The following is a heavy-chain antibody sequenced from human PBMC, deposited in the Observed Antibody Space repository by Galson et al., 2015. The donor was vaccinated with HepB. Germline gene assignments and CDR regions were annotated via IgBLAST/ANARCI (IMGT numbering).Heavy chain of an antibody. CDR3: ARAPTVAGRTYYFDY. CDR2: IWYDGSNK. V-gene: IGHV3-33*08. Sequence: SLRLSCAASGFTFSSYGMHWVRQAPGKGLEWVAVIWYDGSNKYYADSVKGRFTISRDNSKNTLYLQMNSLRAEDTAVYYCARAPTVAGRTYYFDYWGQGTLVTVSS. D-gene: IGHD4-23*01. J-gene: IGHJ4*02. CDR1: GFTFSSYG.